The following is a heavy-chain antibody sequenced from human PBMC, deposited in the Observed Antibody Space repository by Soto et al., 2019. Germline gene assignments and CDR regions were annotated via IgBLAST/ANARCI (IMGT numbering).Heavy chain of an antibody. J-gene: IGHJ5*02. V-gene: IGHV4-39*01. CDR1: GGSISSSSYY. D-gene: IGHD2-2*01. CDR2: IYYSGST. Sequence: PSETLSLTCTVSGGSISSSSYYWGWIRQPPGKGLEWIGSIYYSGSTYYNPSLKSRVTISVDTSKNQFSLKLSSVTAADTAVYYCARQTIVLVPAAIPSWFDPWGQGTQVTVSS. CDR3: ARQTIVLVPAAIPSWFDP.